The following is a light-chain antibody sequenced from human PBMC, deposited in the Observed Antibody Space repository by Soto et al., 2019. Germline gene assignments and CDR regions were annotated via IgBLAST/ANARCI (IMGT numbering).Light chain of an antibody. V-gene: IGKV3-20*01. CDR1: QSVSSTF. CDR3: QQFASSVT. J-gene: IGKJ1*01. Sequence: EIVLTQSPGSLSLSPGERATLSCRASQSVSSTFFAWYQQKPGQAPRLLMSGVSSRATGVPDRFIGSGSGTDFTRTISRLEPEDFAVYYGQQFASSVTFGQGTKVEIK. CDR2: GVS.